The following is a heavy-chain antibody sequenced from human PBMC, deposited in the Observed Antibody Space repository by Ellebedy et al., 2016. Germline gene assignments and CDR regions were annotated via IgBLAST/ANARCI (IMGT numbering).Heavy chain of an antibody. CDR1: GYTFLNYG. CDR2: IIPIFGTA. CDR3: ARTWTSIRGVLDM. Sequence: SVKVSXXASGYTFLNYGVNWVRQAPGQGLEWMGGIIPIFGTANYAQKFQGRVTITADESTSTAYMELSSLRSEDTAVYYCARTWTSIRGVLDMWGQGTTVSVSS. D-gene: IGHD3-10*01. J-gene: IGHJ6*02. V-gene: IGHV1-69*13.